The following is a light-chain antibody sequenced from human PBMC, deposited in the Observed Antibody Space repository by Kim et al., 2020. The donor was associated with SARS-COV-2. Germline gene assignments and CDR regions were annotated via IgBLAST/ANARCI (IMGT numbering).Light chain of an antibody. CDR3: QAWGINTAM. J-gene: IGLJ3*02. CDR1: KLGTKF. CDR2: QDK. V-gene: IGLV3-1*01. Sequence: PGQTATITCSGDKLGTKFVCWSQQKPGQSPVLLIYQDKKRPSGIPERFSGSNSGNTATLTISGTQVMDEAYYYCQAWGINTAMFGGGTQLTVL.